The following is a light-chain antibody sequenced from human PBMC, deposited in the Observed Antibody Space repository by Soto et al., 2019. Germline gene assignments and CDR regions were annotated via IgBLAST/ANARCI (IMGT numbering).Light chain of an antibody. CDR3: QQSYSHLLFT. V-gene: IGKV1-39*01. J-gene: IGKJ3*01. CDR1: QNIGTY. CDR2: AAS. Sequence: DIQMTQSPSSLSASVGDSVAITCRASQNIGTYLNWYQQKPGKAPQVLIYAASSLQTGVPSRFSGRGSGTDFTLTITTLQPEDSATYYCQQSYSHLLFTFGPGTKVEIK.